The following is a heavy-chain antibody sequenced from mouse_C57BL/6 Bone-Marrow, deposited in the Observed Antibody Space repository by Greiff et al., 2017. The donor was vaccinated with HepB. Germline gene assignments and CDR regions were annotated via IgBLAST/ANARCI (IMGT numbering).Heavy chain of an antibody. D-gene: IGHD2-4*01. CDR2: INPNNGGT. J-gene: IGHJ4*01. CDR3: ASSLLRPLYYAMDY. Sequence: VQLQQSGPELVKPGASVKISCKASGYTFTDYYMNWVKQSHGKSLEWIGDINPNNGGTSYNQKFKGKATLTVDKSSSTAYIELRSLTSEDSAVYYCASSLLRPLYYAMDYWGQGTSVTVSS. V-gene: IGHV1-26*01. CDR1: GYTFTDYY.